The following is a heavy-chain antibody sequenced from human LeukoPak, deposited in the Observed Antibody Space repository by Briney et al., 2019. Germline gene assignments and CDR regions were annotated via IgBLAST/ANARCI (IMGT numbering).Heavy chain of an antibody. CDR3: ARGQRPQYTSTWDNWFDP. J-gene: IGHJ5*02. CDR2: ISSSGNKI. D-gene: IGHD2-2*01. CDR1: GFPFSSYE. V-gene: IGHV3-48*03. Sequence: GGSLRLSCAASGFPFSSYEMNWARQAPGKRLQWVSYISSSGNKIYYAASVKGRFTISRDNAKNSLYLQIDSLRAEDTAVYYRARGQRPQYTSTWDNWFDPWGQGTQVTVSS.